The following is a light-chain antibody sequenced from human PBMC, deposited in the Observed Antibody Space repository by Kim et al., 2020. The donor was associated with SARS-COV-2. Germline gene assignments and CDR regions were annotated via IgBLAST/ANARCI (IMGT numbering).Light chain of an antibody. CDR1: SGNIDSNS. V-gene: IGLV6-57*01. CDR3: QSYDLSTPWV. CDR2: DDD. Sequence: KTVSISCTRSSGNIDSNSVQWYQQRPGSSPTTVIYDDDQRPSGVPDRFSGSIDSSSNSASLTISGLKTEDEADYYCQSYDLSTPWVFGGGTQLTVL. J-gene: IGLJ3*02.